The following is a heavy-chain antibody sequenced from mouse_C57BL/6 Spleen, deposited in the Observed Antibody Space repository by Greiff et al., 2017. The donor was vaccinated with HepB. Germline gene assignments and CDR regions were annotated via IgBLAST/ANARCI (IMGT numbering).Heavy chain of an antibody. V-gene: IGHV3-6*01. CDR2: ISYDGSN. D-gene: IGHD2-12*01. Sequence: EVKLMESGPGLVKPSQSLSLTCSVTGYSITSGYYWNWIRQFPGNKLEWMGYISYDGSNNYNPSLKNRISITRDTSKNQFFLKLNSVTTEDTATYYCARGSYYSYFDYWGQGTTLTVSS. CDR3: ARGSYYSYFDY. CDR1: GYSITSGYY. J-gene: IGHJ2*01.